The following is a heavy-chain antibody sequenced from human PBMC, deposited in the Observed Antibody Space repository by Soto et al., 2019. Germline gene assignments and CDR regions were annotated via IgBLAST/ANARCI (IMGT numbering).Heavy chain of an antibody. CDR3: ASTYSSSSEYYYYGMDV. J-gene: IGHJ6*02. CDR2: IYPGYSDT. Sequence: GESLNISCKGSVYSFTSYWIGWVRQMPGKGLELMGIIYPGYSDTRYSPSFQGQVTISADKSISTAYLQWSSLKASDTAMYYCASTYSSSSEYYYYGMDVWGQGTTVTVSS. V-gene: IGHV5-51*01. D-gene: IGHD6-6*01. CDR1: VYSFTSYW.